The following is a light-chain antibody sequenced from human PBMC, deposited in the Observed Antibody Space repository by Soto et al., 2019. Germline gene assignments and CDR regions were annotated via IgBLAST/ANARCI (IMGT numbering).Light chain of an antibody. V-gene: IGLV2-23*02. CDR1: SSDVGSYNL. J-gene: IGLJ1*01. Sequence: QSALTQPASVSGSPGQSIAISRTGTSSDVGSYNLVSWYQQHPGKAPKFIIYEVSKRPSGVSNRFSGSKSGDTASLTISGLQAEDEADYYCCSYAGGSTFVFGTGTKVTVL. CDR3: CSYAGGSTFV. CDR2: EVS.